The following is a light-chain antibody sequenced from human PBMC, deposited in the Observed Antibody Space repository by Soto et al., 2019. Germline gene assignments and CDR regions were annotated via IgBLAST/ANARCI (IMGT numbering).Light chain of an antibody. J-gene: IGKJ1*01. V-gene: IGKV1-5*03. Sequence: DIQLAQSPSTLSASVGDRITITCRATQSINWLAWYQQKPGKAPKLLIFEASRLQSGVPTRFSGSGSGTEFTPNISSLQPDDFGTYYCQHYDTYSPMWTFGQGTKVDVK. CDR3: QHYDTYSPMWT. CDR1: QSINW. CDR2: EAS.